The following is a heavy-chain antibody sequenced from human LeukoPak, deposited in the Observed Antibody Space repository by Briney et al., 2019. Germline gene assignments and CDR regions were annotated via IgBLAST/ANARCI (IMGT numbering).Heavy chain of an antibody. Sequence: GGSLRLSCAASGFTVSSNYMSWVRQAPGKGLEWVSVIYSGGSTYYADSVKGRFTISRHNSKNTLYLQMNSLRAEDTAVYYCARGVRGVINNNWFDPWGQGTLVTVSS. CDR2: IYSGGST. J-gene: IGHJ5*02. CDR3: ARGVRGVINNNWFDP. V-gene: IGHV3-53*01. D-gene: IGHD3-10*01. CDR1: GFTVSSNY.